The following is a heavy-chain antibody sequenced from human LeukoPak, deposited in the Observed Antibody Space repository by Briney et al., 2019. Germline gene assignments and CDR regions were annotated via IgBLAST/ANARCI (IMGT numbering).Heavy chain of an antibody. D-gene: IGHD1-26*01. J-gene: IGHJ4*02. CDR3: AREPSGSYDGYYFGY. CDR1: GGSISSYY. V-gene: IGHV4-59*01. CDR2: IYYSGST. Sequence: SETLSLTCTVSGGSISSYYWSWIRQPPGKGLEWIGYIYYSGSTNYNPSLKSRVTISVDTSKNQFSLKLSSVTAADTAVYYCAREPSGSYDGYYFGYWGQGTLVTVSS.